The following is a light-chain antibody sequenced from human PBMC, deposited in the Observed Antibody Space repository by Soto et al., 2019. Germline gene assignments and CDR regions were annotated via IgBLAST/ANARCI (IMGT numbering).Light chain of an antibody. V-gene: IGKV2-28*01. J-gene: IGKJ2*01. CDR1: QSLLHSNGYNY. CDR2: LGS. CDR3: MQALQTPPT. Sequence: DIVMTQSPPSLPVTPGEPASISCRSSQSLLHSNGYNYLDWYLQKPGQSPQLLIYLGSSRASGVPDRFSGSGSGTDFTLKISRVEAEDVGVYYCMQALQTPPTFGQGTKLQIK.